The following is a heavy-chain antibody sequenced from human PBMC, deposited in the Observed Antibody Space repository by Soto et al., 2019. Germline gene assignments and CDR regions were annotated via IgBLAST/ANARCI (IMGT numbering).Heavy chain of an antibody. J-gene: IGHJ4*02. CDR1: GFSFSTYS. D-gene: IGHD2-15*01. CDR3: ARDHYCSGDTCYLISFDY. CDR2: ISSSGDTI. V-gene: IGHV3-48*02. Sequence: EVQLVESGGGLVQPGGSLRLSCAASGFSFSTYSMNWVRQAPGKGLEWVSFISSSGDTIHYADSVKGRFTVSRDNAKNSLYLQMNSLRDEDTAVYYCARDHYCSGDTCYLISFDYWGQGTQVTVSS.